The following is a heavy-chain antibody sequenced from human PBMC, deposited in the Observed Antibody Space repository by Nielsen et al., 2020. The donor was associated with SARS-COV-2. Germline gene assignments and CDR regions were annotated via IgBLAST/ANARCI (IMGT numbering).Heavy chain of an antibody. CDR1: GFTFSSYW. CDR2: IKQDGSEK. V-gene: IGHV3-7*01. CDR3: AREMGSYSSLWPDAFDI. Sequence: GGSLRLSCAASGFTFSSYWMSWVRQAPGKGLEWVANIKQDGSEKYYVDSVKGRFTISRDNAKNSLYLQMNSLRAEDTAAYYCAREMGSYSSLWPDAFDIWGQGTMVTVSS. D-gene: IGHD6-13*01. J-gene: IGHJ3*02.